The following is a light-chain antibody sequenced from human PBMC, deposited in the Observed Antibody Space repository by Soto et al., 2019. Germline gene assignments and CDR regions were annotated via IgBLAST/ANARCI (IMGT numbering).Light chain of an antibody. CDR3: QQRDTWPIT. Sequence: EIVLTQSPATLSLSPGDWATLSCRASRSVSCYLAWYQPKPGQAPKFLMFDASNRATGVPPTFSGSGSGTAFTLTLRSREPQDFAGYYRQQRDTWPITFGQRTRLEMK. J-gene: IGKJ5*01. CDR2: DAS. V-gene: IGKV3-11*01. CDR1: RSVSCY.